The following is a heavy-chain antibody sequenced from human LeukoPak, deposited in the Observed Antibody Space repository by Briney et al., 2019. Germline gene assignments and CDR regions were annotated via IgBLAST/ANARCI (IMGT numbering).Heavy chain of an antibody. CDR3: ARGAGYCSSTSCYAFDY. J-gene: IGHJ4*02. CDR1: GGTFSSYA. CDR2: IIPIFGTA. D-gene: IGHD2-2*01. Sequence: GASVKVSCKASGGTFSSYAISWVRQAPGQGLEWMGGIIPIFGTANYAQKFQGRVTMTRDTSISTAYMELSRLRSDDTAVYYCARGAGYCSSTSCYAFDYWGQGTLVTVSS. V-gene: IGHV1-69*05.